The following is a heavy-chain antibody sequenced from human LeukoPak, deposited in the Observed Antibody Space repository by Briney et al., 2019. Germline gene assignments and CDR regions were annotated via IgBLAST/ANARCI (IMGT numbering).Heavy chain of an antibody. CDR1: GFSISTYY. V-gene: IGHV4-4*07. CDR2: IHSSGNT. J-gene: IGHJ4*02. D-gene: IGHD4-23*01. Sequence: SETLSLTCTVYGFSISTYYWSWFRQPAGKGLEWIGRIHSSGNTNYNPSLQSRVSLPVDTSQNQFSLRLTSLTAADTAVYFCARDVGKAYWGQGLLAIVSS. CDR3: ARDVGKAY.